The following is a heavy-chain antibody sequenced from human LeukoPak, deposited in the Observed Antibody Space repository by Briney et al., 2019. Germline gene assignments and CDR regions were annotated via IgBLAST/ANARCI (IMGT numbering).Heavy chain of an antibody. CDR3: AKDREYSYVYDAFDI. J-gene: IGHJ3*02. CDR1: GFTFSTYA. D-gene: IGHD3-16*01. CDR2: ISGSGGST. Sequence: GGSLRLSRAASGFTFSTYAMSWVRQAPAKGLEWVSGISGSGGSTYYADSVKGRFTISRDNSKNTLFLQMNTLRAEDTAIYYCAKDREYSYVYDAFDIWGQGTLVTVSS. V-gene: IGHV3-23*01.